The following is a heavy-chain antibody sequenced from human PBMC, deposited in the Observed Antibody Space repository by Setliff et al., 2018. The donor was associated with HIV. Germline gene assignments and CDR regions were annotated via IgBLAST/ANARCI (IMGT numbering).Heavy chain of an antibody. V-gene: IGHV3-48*01. Sequence: GGSLRLSCGASGFTFTMYSMNWVRQVPGKGLEWVSHIRSRSSTIYYADSVRGRFTISRDDGKNSVHLQMTSLRAEDTAVYYCARDSSSRDQTTVGFDYWGQGMLVTVSS. CDR1: GFTFTMYS. D-gene: IGHD1-26*01. CDR3: ARDSSSRDQTTVGFDY. J-gene: IGHJ4*02. CDR2: IRSRSSTI.